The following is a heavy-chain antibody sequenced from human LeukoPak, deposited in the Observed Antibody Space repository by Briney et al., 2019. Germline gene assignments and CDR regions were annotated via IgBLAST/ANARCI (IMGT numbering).Heavy chain of an antibody. Sequence: GGSLRLSCAAPGFTFDDYGMSWVRQAPVKGLEWVSYISSSSSTIYYADSVKGRFTISRDNAKNSLYLQMNSLRAEDTAVYYCARVGYYDSSGYYLVLITHSNDAFDIWGQGTMVTVSS. CDR2: ISSSSSTI. D-gene: IGHD3-22*01. CDR3: ARVGYYDSSGYYLVLITHSNDAFDI. J-gene: IGHJ3*02. V-gene: IGHV3-48*01. CDR1: GFTFDDYG.